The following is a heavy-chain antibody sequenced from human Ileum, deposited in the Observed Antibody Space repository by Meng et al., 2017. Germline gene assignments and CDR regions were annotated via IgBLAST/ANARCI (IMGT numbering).Heavy chain of an antibody. J-gene: IGHJ4*02. D-gene: IGHD7-27*01. Sequence: VELRGWCPGLVRPSATRSLNSPSSGTLVSRNNVGWGWIRRPPGKGLEWIGYGSTNQNPSLKSRVTISVDTSKNQFFLTLNSVTAADTAIYYCARDHWGSLDYWGQGILVTVSS. CDR3: ARDHWGSLDY. V-gene: IGHV4-61*01. CDR1: GTLVSRNNVG. CDR2: GST.